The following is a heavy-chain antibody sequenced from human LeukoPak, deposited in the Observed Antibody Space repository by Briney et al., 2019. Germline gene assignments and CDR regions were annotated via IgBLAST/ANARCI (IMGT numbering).Heavy chain of an antibody. CDR3: SRGDSAYYPFVY. CDR1: GGSISSYY. V-gene: IGHV4-59*01. D-gene: IGHD3-22*01. J-gene: IGHJ4*02. Sequence: SETLSLTCTVSGGSISSYYWSWIRQPPGKGLEWIGYIYYSGSTNYNPSLKSRVTISVDTSKNQFSLKLTSVTAADTAVYYCSRGDSAYYPFVYWGQGTLVTVSS. CDR2: IYYSGST.